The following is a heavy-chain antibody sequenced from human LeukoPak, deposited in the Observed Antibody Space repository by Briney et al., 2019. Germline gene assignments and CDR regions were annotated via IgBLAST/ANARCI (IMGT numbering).Heavy chain of an antibody. Sequence: GGSLRLSCAASGFTFSSYSMNWVRQAPGKGLEWVSSISSSGSYMYYADSVKGRFTISRDNAKNSLYLQMNSLRAEDTAVYYCARQVYCGGDCYYSTPVDYWGQGTLVTVSS. D-gene: IGHD2-21*02. J-gene: IGHJ4*02. CDR1: GFTFSSYS. V-gene: IGHV3-21*01. CDR3: ARQVYCGGDCYYSTPVDY. CDR2: ISSSGSYM.